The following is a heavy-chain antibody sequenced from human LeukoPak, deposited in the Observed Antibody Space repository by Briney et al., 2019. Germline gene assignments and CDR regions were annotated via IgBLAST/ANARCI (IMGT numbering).Heavy chain of an antibody. CDR3: PKDPPPGITMVRGVIITPPNWFDP. CDR2: ISGSGGST. Sequence: GGSLRLSCAASGFTFSSYAMSWVRQAPGKVLGWVSAISGSGGSTYYADSVKGRFTVSRDNSKNPLNLQMNSLRAEDTAVYYCPKDPPPGITMVRGVIITPPNWFDPWGQGTLVTVSS. V-gene: IGHV3-23*01. J-gene: IGHJ5*02. D-gene: IGHD3-10*01. CDR1: GFTFSSYA.